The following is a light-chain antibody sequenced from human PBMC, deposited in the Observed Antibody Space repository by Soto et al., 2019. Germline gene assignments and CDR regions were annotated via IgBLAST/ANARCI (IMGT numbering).Light chain of an antibody. Sequence: DIQMDQSPSSLSASVGDRVTITCRASQPITYFLNWYQQKPGEAPKLLIYAVSTLQGGVPSRFSGSGSGTEFTLTIGSLQPEDSATYYCPQRYSTPRTFGEGTPVEIK. V-gene: IGKV1-39*01. CDR2: AVS. CDR3: PQRYSTPRT. J-gene: IGKJ1*01. CDR1: QPITYF.